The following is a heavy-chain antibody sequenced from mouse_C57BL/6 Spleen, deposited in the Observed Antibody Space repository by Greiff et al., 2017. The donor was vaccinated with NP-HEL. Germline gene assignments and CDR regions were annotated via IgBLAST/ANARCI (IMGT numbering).Heavy chain of an antibody. D-gene: IGHD2-3*01. J-gene: IGHJ3*01. Sequence: LVESGAELMKPGASVKLSCKATGYIFTGYWIEWVKHRPGHGLEWIGEILPGSGSSNYNGKFKGKATFTADTSSNTAYMQLSSLTTEDSAIYYCARRWLLYGFVYWGQGTLVTVSA. CDR3: ARRWLLYGFVY. CDR2: ILPGSGSS. CDR1: GYIFTGYW. V-gene: IGHV1-9*01.